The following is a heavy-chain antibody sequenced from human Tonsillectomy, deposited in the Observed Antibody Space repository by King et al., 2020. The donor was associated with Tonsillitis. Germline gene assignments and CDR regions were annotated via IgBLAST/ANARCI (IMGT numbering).Heavy chain of an antibody. CDR1: GGTFSRYA. Sequence: QLVQSGAEMKKPGSSVKVSCKASGGTFSRYAISWVRQAPGQGLEWMGRIIPIIDKANYAQKFEGRVTITADKSTSTAYMELSSLRSEDTAVYYCARLVTNYYDTSGYPLGWFDPWGQGTLVTVSS. D-gene: IGHD3-22*01. V-gene: IGHV1-69*04. J-gene: IGHJ5*02. CDR2: IIPIIDKA. CDR3: ARLVTNYYDTSGYPLGWFDP.